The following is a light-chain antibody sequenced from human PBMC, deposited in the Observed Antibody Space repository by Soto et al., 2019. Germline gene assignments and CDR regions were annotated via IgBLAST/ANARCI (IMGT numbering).Light chain of an antibody. CDR1: QSVTNN. CDR3: QHYNNWPNT. V-gene: IGKV3-15*01. CDR2: GAS. J-gene: IGKJ2*01. Sequence: EIVMTQSPATLSVSPGERATLSCRASQSVTNNLAWYQQKPGQAPRLLIYGASSRATSIPARFSGGGSGAEFTLTISSLQSEDFAVYYCQHYNNWPNTFGQGTKLEIK.